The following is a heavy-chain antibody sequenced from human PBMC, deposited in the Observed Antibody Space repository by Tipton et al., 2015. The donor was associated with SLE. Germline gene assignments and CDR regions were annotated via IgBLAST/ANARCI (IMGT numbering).Heavy chain of an antibody. Sequence: TLSLTCTVSGGSFGSGGYYWTWVRQSAGKGLEFIGRIYTSGSTNYNPSLESRVTISVDTSKNQLYLRLTSVTAADTAVYYCARGGAFWSGPTSYYYFFYYMDVWGKGTTVTVSS. CDR3: ARGGAFWSGPTSYYYFFYYMDV. CDR1: GGSFGSGGYY. V-gene: IGHV4-61*02. CDR2: IYTSGST. J-gene: IGHJ6*03. D-gene: IGHD3-3*01.